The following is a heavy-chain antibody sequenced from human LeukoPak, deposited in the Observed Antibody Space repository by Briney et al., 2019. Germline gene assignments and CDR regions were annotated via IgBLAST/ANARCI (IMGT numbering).Heavy chain of an antibody. V-gene: IGHV1-69*04. Sequence: GASVKVSCKASGGTFSSYAISWVRQAPGQGLEWMGRIIPILGIANYAQKFQGRVTITADKSTSTAYMELSSLRSEDTAVYYCARKLYDILTGPPSNAKKTAGGMDVWGQGTTVTVSS. CDR3: ARKLYDILTGPPSNAKKTAGGMDV. D-gene: IGHD3-9*01. CDR1: GGTFSSYA. J-gene: IGHJ6*02. CDR2: IIPILGIA.